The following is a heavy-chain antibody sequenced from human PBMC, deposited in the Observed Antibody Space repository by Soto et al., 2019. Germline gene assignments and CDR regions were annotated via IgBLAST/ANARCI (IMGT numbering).Heavy chain of an antibody. CDR3: ARDTRAGYSYGPTFDY. Sequence: PSETLSLTCTVSGGSISSGDYYWSWIRQPPGKGLEWIGYIYYSGSTYYNPSLKSRVTISVDTSKNQFSLKLSSVTAADTAVYYCARDTRAGYSYGPTFDYWGQGTLVTVSS. CDR2: IYYSGST. V-gene: IGHV4-31*02. CDR1: GGSISSGDYY. D-gene: IGHD5-18*01. J-gene: IGHJ4*02.